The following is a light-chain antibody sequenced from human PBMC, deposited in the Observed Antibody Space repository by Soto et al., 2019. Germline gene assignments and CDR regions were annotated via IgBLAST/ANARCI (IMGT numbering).Light chain of an antibody. V-gene: IGKV3-15*01. CDR3: QQYGSSPPT. J-gene: IGKJ1*01. Sequence: EVVMTQSPATLSVSPGERATLSCWASETVATNLAWYQQKPGQAPRLLIYGASTRATGIPARFSGSGSETDFTLTITRLEPEDFAVYYCQQYGSSPPTFGQGTKVDIK. CDR2: GAS. CDR1: ETVATN.